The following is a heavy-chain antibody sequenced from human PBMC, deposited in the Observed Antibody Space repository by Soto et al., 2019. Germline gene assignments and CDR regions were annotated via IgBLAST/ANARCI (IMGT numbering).Heavy chain of an antibody. CDR2: IGSSGDTV. CDR1: GFTFSSYE. Sequence: GGSLRLSCAASGFTFSSYEMNWVRQAPGQGLEWVSYIGSSGDTVYYADSVKGRFTISRDNAKNSLYLQMNSLRAEDTAVYYCARDRSANNWFDPWGQGTLVTVSS. CDR3: ARDRSANNWFDP. J-gene: IGHJ5*02. V-gene: IGHV3-48*03.